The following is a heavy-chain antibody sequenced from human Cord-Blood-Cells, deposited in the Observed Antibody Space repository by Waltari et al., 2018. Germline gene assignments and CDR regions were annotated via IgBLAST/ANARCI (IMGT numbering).Heavy chain of an antibody. J-gene: IGHJ5*02. Sequence: EAQLVQPGGGLDQPGWYLSLSCPASRGPFSSYNTNWFRQPPGKGLEWVSSISSGSSYICYADAVKGRCPISRDNAKYSLYLQMNSLRAEDTAMYYCARGVFWFDPWGQGTLVTVSS. CDR2: ISSGSSYI. V-gene: IGHV3-21*01. CDR1: RGPFSSYN. CDR3: ARGVFWFDP.